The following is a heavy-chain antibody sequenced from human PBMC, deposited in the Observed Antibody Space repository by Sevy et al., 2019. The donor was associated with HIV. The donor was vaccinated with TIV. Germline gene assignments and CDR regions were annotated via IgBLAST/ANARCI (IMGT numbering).Heavy chain of an antibody. Sequence: ASVKVSCKASGYTFTSYGLSWVRQAPGQGLEWMGGIRPYNGNTDYAQKLQGRVTVTTDTSTTTAYMELRSLRSDDTALYYCARLLGSTEFGYYFDYWGQEPWSPSPQ. V-gene: IGHV1-18*01. CDR1: GYTFTSYG. D-gene: IGHD1-26*01. CDR3: ARLLGSTEFGYYFDY. J-gene: IGHJ4*01. CDR2: IRPYNGNT.